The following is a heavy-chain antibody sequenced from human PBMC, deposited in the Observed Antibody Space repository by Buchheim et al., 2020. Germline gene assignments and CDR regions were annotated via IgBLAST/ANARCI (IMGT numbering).Heavy chain of an antibody. D-gene: IGHD5-18*01. J-gene: IGHJ4*02. Sequence: EVQLVQSGAEVKRPGESLKISCQGSGYSFTGAYIAWVRQMPGKGLEWMGNIYPGDSYTAYNPSFQGQVTMSVDKSIRTDYLQWYSLKASDSAVYYCARRVRDSSGYNFDFWGQGTL. CDR3: ARRVRDSSGYNFDF. V-gene: IGHV5-51*01. CDR2: IYPGDSYT. CDR1: GYSFTGAY.